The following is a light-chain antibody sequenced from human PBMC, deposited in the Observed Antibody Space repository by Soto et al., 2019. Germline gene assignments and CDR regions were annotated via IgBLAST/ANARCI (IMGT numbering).Light chain of an antibody. CDR2: DVS. CDR3: CSYEGSSHVV. Sequence: QSALTQPRSVSGSPGQSVTISCTGTSSDVGGYNYVSWYQQHPGKAPKLMIYDVSKRPSGVPDRFSGSKSGNTASLTISGLQAEDEADYYCCSYEGSSHVVFGGGTKLTVL. J-gene: IGLJ2*01. V-gene: IGLV2-11*01. CDR1: SSDVGGYNY.